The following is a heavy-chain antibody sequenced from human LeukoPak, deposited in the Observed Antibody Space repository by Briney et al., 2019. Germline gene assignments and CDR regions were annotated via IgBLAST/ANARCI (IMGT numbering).Heavy chain of an antibody. CDR3: AILTIRGAFDI. D-gene: IGHD1/OR15-1a*01. CDR1: GYSISSGYY. J-gene: IGHJ3*02. Sequence: SETLSLTCAVSGYSISSGYYWGWIRQPQGKGLEWIGSIYHSGSTYYNPSLKSRVTISVDTSKNQFSLKLSSVTAADTAVYYCAILTIRGAFDIWGQGTMVTVSS. V-gene: IGHV4-38-2*01. CDR2: IYHSGST.